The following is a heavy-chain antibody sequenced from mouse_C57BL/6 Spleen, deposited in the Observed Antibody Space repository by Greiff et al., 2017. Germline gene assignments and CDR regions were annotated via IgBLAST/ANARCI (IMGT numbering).Heavy chain of an antibody. D-gene: IGHD1-1*01. V-gene: IGHV1-15*01. CDR3: TGSTTVVAPYAMDY. CDR2: IDPETGGT. Sequence: QVQLKESGAELVRPGASVTLSCKASGYTFTDYEMHWVKQTPVHGLEWIGAIDPETGGTAYNQKFKGKAILTADKSSSTAYMELRSLTSEDSAVYYCTGSTTVVAPYAMDYWGQGTSVTVSS. CDR1: GYTFTDYE. J-gene: IGHJ4*01.